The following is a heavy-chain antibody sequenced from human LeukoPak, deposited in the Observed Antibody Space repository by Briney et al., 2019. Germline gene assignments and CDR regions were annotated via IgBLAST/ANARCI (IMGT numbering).Heavy chain of an antibody. CDR1: GFTFSSYS. D-gene: IGHD1-26*01. CDR2: ISSSSSYI. V-gene: IGHV3-21*01. J-gene: IGHJ5*02. CDR3: ARDKWEGATYRWFDP. Sequence: KPGGSLRLPCAASGFTFSSYSMNWVRQAPGKGLEWVSSISSSSSYIYYADSVKGRFTISRDNAKNSLYLQMNSLRAEDTAVYYCARDKWEGATYRWFDPWGQGTLVTVSS.